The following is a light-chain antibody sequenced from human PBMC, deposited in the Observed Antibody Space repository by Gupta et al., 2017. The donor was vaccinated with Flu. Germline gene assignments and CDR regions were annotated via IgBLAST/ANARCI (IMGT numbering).Light chain of an antibody. V-gene: IGLV2-11*01. CDR2: DVS. CDR1: SSDVGGYNY. Sequence: QSALTQPPSVSGSPGQSVTISCTGPSSDVGGYNYVSWYQQHPGKAPKLMIYDVSKRPSGVPDRFSGSKSGNTASLTISGLQAEDEADYYCCSYAGSYTNYVFGTGTKVTVL. CDR3: CSYAGSYTNYV. J-gene: IGLJ1*01.